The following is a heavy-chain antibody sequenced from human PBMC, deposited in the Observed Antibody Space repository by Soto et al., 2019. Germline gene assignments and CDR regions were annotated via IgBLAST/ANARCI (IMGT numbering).Heavy chain of an antibody. J-gene: IGHJ4*02. CDR1: RFSFSDHY. Sequence: EVQLVESGGDLVQPGGSLRLCCAASRFSFSDHYMDWVRQAPGKGLEWVGHIRNKANSYTTEYAASVKGRFTISRDDSKNSLYLQMNSLKTEDTAVYYCARFPRGDGYAYWGQGTLVTVSS. D-gene: IGHD3-10*01. CDR2: IRNKANSYTT. V-gene: IGHV3-72*01. CDR3: ARFPRGDGYAY.